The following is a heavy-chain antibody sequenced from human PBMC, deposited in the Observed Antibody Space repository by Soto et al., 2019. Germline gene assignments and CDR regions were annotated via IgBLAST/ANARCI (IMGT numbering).Heavy chain of an antibody. CDR1: GFTFSSYA. CDR3: AKDRGGSSGWIPRHFDY. J-gene: IGHJ4*02. CDR2: ISGSGGST. V-gene: IGHV3-23*01. Sequence: EVQLLESGGGLVQPGGSLRLSCAASGFTFSSYAMSWVRQAPGKGLEWVSAISGSGGSTYYADSVKGRFTISRDNSKNTLYLQMNSLRAEDTAVYYCAKDRGGSSGWIPRHFDYWGQGTLVTVSS. D-gene: IGHD6-19*01.